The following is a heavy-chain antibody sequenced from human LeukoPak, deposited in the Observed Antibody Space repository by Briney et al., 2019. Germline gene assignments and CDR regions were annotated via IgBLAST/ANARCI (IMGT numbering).Heavy chain of an antibody. CDR1: GGTFSSYA. CDR2: IIPIFGTA. Sequence: SVKVSCKASGGTFSSYAISWVRQAPGQGLEWMGGIIPIFGTANYAQKFQGRVTITADESTSTAYMGLSSLRSEDTAVYYCAEWPKTDYYYYGMDVWGQGTTVTVSS. D-gene: IGHD3-3*01. J-gene: IGHJ6*02. V-gene: IGHV1-69*13. CDR3: AEWPKTDYYYYGMDV.